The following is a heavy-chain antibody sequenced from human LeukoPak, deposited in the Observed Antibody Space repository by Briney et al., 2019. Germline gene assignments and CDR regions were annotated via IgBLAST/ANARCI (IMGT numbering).Heavy chain of an antibody. CDR1: GGSISSGGYS. J-gene: IGHJ4*02. CDR2: IYHSGST. Sequence: PSQTLSLTCAVSGGSISSGGYSWSWIRQPPGKGLEWIGYIYHSGSTYYNPSLKSRVTISVDRSKNQFSLKLSSVTAADTAVYYCARDFGDWNYDYWGQGTLVTVSS. CDR3: ARDFGDWNYDY. V-gene: IGHV4-30-2*01. D-gene: IGHD1-7*01.